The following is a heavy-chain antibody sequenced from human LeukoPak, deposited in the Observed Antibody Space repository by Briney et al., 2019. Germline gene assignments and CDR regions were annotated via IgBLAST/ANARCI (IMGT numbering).Heavy chain of an antibody. J-gene: IGHJ4*02. CDR1: GDSISNSFYY. D-gene: IGHD3-22*01. CDR3: ASGYRDFDY. V-gene: IGHV4-39*07. Sequence: TSETLSLTCTVSGDSISNSFYYWGWIRQPPGKGLEWIASVYYSGTTYYNPSLKSRVTISVDTSKNQFSLKLSPVTAADTAVYFCASGYRDFDYWGQGTRVTVSS. CDR2: VYYSGTT.